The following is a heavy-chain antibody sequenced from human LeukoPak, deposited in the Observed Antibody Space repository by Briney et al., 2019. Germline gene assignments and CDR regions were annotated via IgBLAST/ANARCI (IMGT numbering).Heavy chain of an antibody. CDR2: ISYDGSNK. J-gene: IGHJ4*02. Sequence: GRSLRLSCAASGFTFSSYGMHWVRQAPGKGLEWVAVISYDGSNKYYADSVKGRFTISRDNSKNTLYLQMNSQRAEDTAVYYCAKDDVAIVVVPAAAFDYWGQGTLVTVSS. D-gene: IGHD2-2*01. CDR1: GFTFSSYG. CDR3: AKDDVAIVVVPAAAFDY. V-gene: IGHV3-30*18.